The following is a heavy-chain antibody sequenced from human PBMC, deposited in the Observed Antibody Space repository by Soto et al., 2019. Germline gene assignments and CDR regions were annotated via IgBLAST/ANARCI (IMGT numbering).Heavy chain of an antibody. V-gene: IGHV4-34*01. Sequence: SETLSLTCAVYGGSFSGYYWSWIRQPPGKGLEWIGEINHSGSTNYNPSLKSRVTISVDTSKNQFSLKLSSVTAADTAVYYCASVHSGYDYFIGRPAYYYYYMDVWGKGTTVTVSS. J-gene: IGHJ6*03. CDR2: INHSGST. D-gene: IGHD5-12*01. CDR1: GGSFSGYY. CDR3: ASVHSGYDYFIGRPAYYYYYMDV.